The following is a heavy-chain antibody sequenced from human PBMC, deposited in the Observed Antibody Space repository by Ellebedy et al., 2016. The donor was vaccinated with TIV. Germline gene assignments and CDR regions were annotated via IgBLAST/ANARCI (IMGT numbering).Heavy chain of an antibody. D-gene: IGHD3-10*01. CDR1: GGTFSSYA. CDR3: ARVRGITMVRGVISYYYGMDV. Sequence: AASVKVSCKASGGTFSSYAISWVRQAPGQGLEWMGGIIPIFGTANYAQKFQGRVTITRNTSISTAYMELSSLRSEDTAVYYCARVRGITMVRGVISYYYGMDVWGQGTTVTVSS. J-gene: IGHJ6*02. V-gene: IGHV1-69*05. CDR2: IIPIFGTA.